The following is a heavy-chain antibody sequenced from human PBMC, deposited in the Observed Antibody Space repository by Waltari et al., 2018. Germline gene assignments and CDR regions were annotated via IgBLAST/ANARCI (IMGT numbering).Heavy chain of an antibody. CDR1: GYTFIDYY. Sequence: QVQLVQSGTEVKKPGASVKVSCKASGYTFIDYYMHWVRQAPGQGLEWMGGSNPSSGGAKYAQNFQGRVTMTRDTSSRTVYIERSRLTYDDTAMYYCARDGGFDFWGQGTLVSVSS. J-gene: IGHJ4*02. D-gene: IGHD2-15*01. V-gene: IGHV1-2*02. CDR2: SNPSSGGA. CDR3: ARDGGFDF.